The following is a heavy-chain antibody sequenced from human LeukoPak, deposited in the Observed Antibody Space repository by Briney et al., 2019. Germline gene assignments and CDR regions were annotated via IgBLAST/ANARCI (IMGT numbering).Heavy chain of an antibody. CDR3: ARMSSSSWYL. D-gene: IGHD6-13*01. CDR1: GFTFSSYS. V-gene: IGHV3-21*04. CDR2: NSSSSSYI. J-gene: IGHJ4*02. Sequence: PGGSLRLSCAASGFTFSSYSMNWVRQAPGKWLEWVSSNSSSSSYIYYADSVKGRFTISRDNAKNSLYLQMNSLRAEDTAVYYCARMSSSSWYLWGQGTLVTVPS.